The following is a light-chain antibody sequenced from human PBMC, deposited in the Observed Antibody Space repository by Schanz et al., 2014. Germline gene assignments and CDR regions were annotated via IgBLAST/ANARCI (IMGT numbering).Light chain of an antibody. CDR2: QGS. CDR3: QQYNSYSIT. CDR1: QSISSW. V-gene: IGKV1-5*03. J-gene: IGKJ5*01. Sequence: DIQMTQSPSTLSASVGDRVTITCRASQSISSWLAWYQQKPGKAPKLLIHQGSSLESGVPSRFSGSGSGTEFTLTISGLQPDDFATYYCQQYNSYSITFGQGTRLDIK.